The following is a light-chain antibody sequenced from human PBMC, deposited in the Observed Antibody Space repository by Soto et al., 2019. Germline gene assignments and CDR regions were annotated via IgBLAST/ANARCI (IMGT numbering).Light chain of an antibody. CDR2: GAS. CDR1: QDIRNN. J-gene: IGKJ1*01. CDR3: QQSYSTPPL. Sequence: IQMTQSPSSLSASVGDRVTITCRASQDIRNNLGWYQQKPGRAPKRLMYGASSLQSGVPSRFSGSGSGTDFTLTISSLQPEDFATYYCQQSYSTPPLFGQGTKVDIK. V-gene: IGKV1-39*01.